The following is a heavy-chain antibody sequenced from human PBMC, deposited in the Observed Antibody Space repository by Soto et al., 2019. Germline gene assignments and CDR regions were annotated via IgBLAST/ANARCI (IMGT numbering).Heavy chain of an antibody. CDR1: GFTFSSYG. CDR2: IWYDGSNK. V-gene: IGHV3-33*01. CDR3: ASGVAARPYAFDI. Sequence: QVQLVESGGGVVQPGRSLRLSCAASGFTFSSYGMHWVRQAPGKGLEWVAVIWYDGSNKYYADSVKGRFTISRDNSKNTLYPQMNSLRAEDTAVYYCASGVAARPYAFDIWGQGTMVTVSS. J-gene: IGHJ3*02. D-gene: IGHD6-6*01.